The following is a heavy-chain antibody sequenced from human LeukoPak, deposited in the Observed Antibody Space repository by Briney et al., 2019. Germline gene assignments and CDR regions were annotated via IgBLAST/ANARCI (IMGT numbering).Heavy chain of an antibody. V-gene: IGHV3-7*01. Sequence: GGSLRLSCAASGFTFSIYWMSWVRQAPGKGLEWVANIEQDGSEKYHSDSVKGRFTISRDNAKNSLYLQMNSLRAEDTAVYYCASRSSGWYLVNWGQGTLVTVSS. J-gene: IGHJ4*02. CDR2: IEQDGSEK. CDR3: ASRSSGWYLVN. D-gene: IGHD6-19*01. CDR1: GFTFSIYW.